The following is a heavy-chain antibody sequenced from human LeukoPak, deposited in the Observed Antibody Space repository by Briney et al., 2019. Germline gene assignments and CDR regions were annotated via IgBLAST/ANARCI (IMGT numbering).Heavy chain of an antibody. V-gene: IGHV3-33*06. CDR3: AKEGPAKFFDY. J-gene: IGHJ4*02. CDR1: GFTFSSYG. CDR2: IWYDGSNK. Sequence: GRSLRLSCAASGFTFSSYGMHWVRQAPGKGLEWVAVIWYDGSNKYYADSVKGRFTICRDNSKNTLYLQMNSLRAEDTAVYYCAKEGPAKFFDYWGQGTLVTVSS.